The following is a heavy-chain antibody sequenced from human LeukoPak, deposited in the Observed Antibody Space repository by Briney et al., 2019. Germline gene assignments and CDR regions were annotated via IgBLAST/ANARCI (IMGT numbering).Heavy chain of an antibody. CDR2: INHSGST. J-gene: IGHJ4*02. CDR3: ARGRDY. CDR1: GGSFSGYH. V-gene: IGHV4-34*01. Sequence: PSETLSLTCAVYGGSFSGYHWSWIRQPPGKGLEWIGEINHSGSTNYNPSLKSRVTISVDTSKNQFSLKLSSVTAADTAVYYCARGRDYWGQGTLVTVSS.